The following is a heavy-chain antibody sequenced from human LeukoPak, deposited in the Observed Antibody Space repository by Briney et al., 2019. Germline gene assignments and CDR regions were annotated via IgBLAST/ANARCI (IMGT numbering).Heavy chain of an antibody. Sequence: PGGSLRLSCAASGFTFPNTWMSWVRQAPGKGLEWVGRIKSKTDGGTADYAAPGKGRFTISRDDSKNTMYLQMNSLKTEDTAVYYCITWRWFDPWGQGTLVTVSS. CDR2: IKSKTDGGTA. CDR3: ITWRWFDP. V-gene: IGHV3-15*01. CDR1: GFTFPNTW. J-gene: IGHJ5*02.